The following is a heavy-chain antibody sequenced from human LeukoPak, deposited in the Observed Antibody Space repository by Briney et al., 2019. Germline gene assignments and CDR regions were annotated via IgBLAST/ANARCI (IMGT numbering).Heavy chain of an antibody. V-gene: IGHV3-9*01. CDR1: GFTFDDYA. D-gene: IGHD3-22*01. CDR3: VKGPYYYDSSGYDNLDY. Sequence: GGSLRLSCAASGFTFDDYAMHWVRQAPGKGLEWVSGISWNSGSIGYADSVKGRFTISRDNAKNSLYLQMNSLRAEDTALYYCVKGPYYYDSSGYDNLDYWGQGTLVTVSS. CDR2: ISWNSGSI. J-gene: IGHJ4*02.